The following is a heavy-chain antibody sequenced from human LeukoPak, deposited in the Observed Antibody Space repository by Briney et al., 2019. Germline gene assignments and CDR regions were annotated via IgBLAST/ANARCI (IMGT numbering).Heavy chain of an antibody. D-gene: IGHD1-26*01. CDR1: GYTFTSYG. J-gene: IGHJ6*03. Sequence: ASVKVSCKASGYTFTSYGISWVRQAPGQGLEWMGWISAYNGNTNYAQKLQGRVTMTTDTSTSTAYMELRSLRSDDTAVYYCARVASGSYSYGDYYYYYMDVWGKGTTVTISS. CDR2: ISAYNGNT. V-gene: IGHV1-18*01. CDR3: ARVASGSYSYGDYYYYYMDV.